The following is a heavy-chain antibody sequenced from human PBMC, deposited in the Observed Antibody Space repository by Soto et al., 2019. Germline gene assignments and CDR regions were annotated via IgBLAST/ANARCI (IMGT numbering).Heavy chain of an antibody. CDR3: AKPLTTGYYFPFDY. V-gene: IGHV3-23*01. J-gene: IGHJ4*01. D-gene: IGHD3-9*01. CDR2: ISGSGGST. CDR1: GFTFSVYA. Sequence: EVQLLESGGGLVQPGGSLRLSCAASGFTFSVYAMSWVRQPPGKGLEWVSTISGSGGSTYYADSVKGRFTISRDNSKNTLYLQMNSLRAEDTAVYYCAKPLTTGYYFPFDYWGQEPWSPSPQ.